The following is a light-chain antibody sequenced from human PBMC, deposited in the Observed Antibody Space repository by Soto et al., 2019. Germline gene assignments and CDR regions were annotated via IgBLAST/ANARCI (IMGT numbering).Light chain of an antibody. CDR3: QQYASSPLT. Sequence: EIVLTQSPGTLSLSPGERATLSCRASQSVGRDFLAWYQHKPGQAPRLLIHRASSRATGIPDRFSGSGSGTDFILTISRLEPEDFALYYCQQYASSPLTLGGGTKVEIK. J-gene: IGKJ4*01. CDR2: RAS. V-gene: IGKV3-20*01. CDR1: QSVGRDF.